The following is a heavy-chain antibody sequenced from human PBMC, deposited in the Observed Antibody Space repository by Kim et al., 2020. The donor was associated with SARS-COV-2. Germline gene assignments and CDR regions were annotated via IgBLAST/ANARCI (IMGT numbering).Heavy chain of an antibody. CDR1: GGSISSGTYS. Sequence: SETLYLTCTVSGGSISSGTYSWSWIRQHPGKGLEWIGYIYYSGSTYYNPSLKSRVTISVDTSKNQFSLKLSSVTAADTAVYYCARIVVVPAAIVLSYYYGMDVWGQGTTVTVSS. J-gene: IGHJ6*02. V-gene: IGHV4-31*03. CDR2: IYYSGST. CDR3: ARIVVVPAAIVLSYYYGMDV. D-gene: IGHD2-2*01.